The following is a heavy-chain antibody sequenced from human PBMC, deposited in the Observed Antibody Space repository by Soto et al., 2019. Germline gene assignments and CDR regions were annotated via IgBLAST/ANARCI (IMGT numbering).Heavy chain of an antibody. CDR2: IYYRGST. CDR1: GGSISSGDDY. V-gene: IGHV4-30-4*01. CDR3: SSERPDGARLDP. J-gene: IGHJ5*02. Sequence: QVQLQESGPGLVKPSQTLSLTCNAPGGSISSGDDYGSWIGQPPGKGLEWFGYIYYRGSTYYNPSLKSRDTISVNTSNNQTSLKLSYVTAPDTAVYDCSSERPDGARLDPWGQGTLVTVSS. D-gene: IGHD6-6*01.